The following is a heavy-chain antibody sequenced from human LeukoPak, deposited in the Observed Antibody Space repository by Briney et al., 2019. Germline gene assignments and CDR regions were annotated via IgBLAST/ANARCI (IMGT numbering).Heavy chain of an antibody. CDR2: INPNSGGT. V-gene: IGHV1-2*02. J-gene: IGHJ4*02. Sequence: GASVKVSCKASGYTFTGYYMHWVRQAPGQGLEWMGWINPNSGGTNYAQKFQGRVTMTIDTSTSTVYMELSSLRSEDTAVYYCARFAVHRRLTVAGQFGLDYWGQGTLVTVSS. CDR1: GYTFTGYY. CDR3: ARFAVHRRLTVAGQFGLDY. D-gene: IGHD6-19*01.